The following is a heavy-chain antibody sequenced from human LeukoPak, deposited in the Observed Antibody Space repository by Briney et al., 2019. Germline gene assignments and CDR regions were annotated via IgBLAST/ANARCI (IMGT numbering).Heavy chain of an antibody. V-gene: IGHV1-69*02. CDR3: ASIYDFWSGYLGHDAFDI. CDR2: IIPILGIA. D-gene: IGHD3-3*01. Sequence: SVKVSCKASGGTFSSYTISWVRQAPGQGLEWMGRIIPILGIANYAQKFQGRVTITADKSTSTAYMELSSLRSEDTAVYYCASIYDFWSGYLGHDAFDIWGQGTMVSVSS. CDR1: GGTFSSYT. J-gene: IGHJ3*02.